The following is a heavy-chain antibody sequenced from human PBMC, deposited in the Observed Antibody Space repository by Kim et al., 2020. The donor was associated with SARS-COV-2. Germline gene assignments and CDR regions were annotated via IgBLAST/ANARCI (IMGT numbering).Heavy chain of an antibody. Sequence: GGSLRLSCAASGFTFSSYSMNWVRQAPGKGLEWVSYISSSSSTIYYADSVKGRFTISRDNAKNSLYLQMNSLRDEDTAVYYCARDPPYYYDSSGYYFSRYFDLWGRGTLVTVSS. CDR1: GFTFSSYS. V-gene: IGHV3-48*02. CDR2: ISSSSSTI. J-gene: IGHJ2*01. CDR3: ARDPPYYYDSSGYYFSRYFDL. D-gene: IGHD3-22*01.